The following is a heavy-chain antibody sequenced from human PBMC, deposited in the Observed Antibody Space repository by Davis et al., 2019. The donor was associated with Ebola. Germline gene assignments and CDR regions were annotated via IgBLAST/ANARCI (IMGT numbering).Heavy chain of an antibody. Sequence: SVKVSCKASGGTFSSYAISWVRQAPGQGLEWMGGIIPIFGTANYAQKFQGRVTITADKSTSTAYMELSSLRSEDTAVYYCARAGDCSGGSCYFDYWGQGTLVTVSS. CDR3: ARAGDCSGGSCYFDY. CDR2: IIPIFGTA. D-gene: IGHD2-15*01. V-gene: IGHV1-69*06. J-gene: IGHJ4*02. CDR1: GGTFSSYA.